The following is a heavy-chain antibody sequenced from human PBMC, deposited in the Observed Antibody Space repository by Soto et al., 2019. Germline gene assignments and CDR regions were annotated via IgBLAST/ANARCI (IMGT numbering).Heavy chain of an antibody. V-gene: IGHV1-69*02. Sequence: QVQLVQSGAEVKRPGSSVKVSCKASGGTFSSYTISWVRQAPGQGLEWMGRIIPILDIANYAQKFQGRVTITADKSTSTVYMELSSLRSEDTAVYYCALNSLAVNESSNWFDPWGQGTLVIVSS. D-gene: IGHD1-1*01. CDR3: ALNSLAVNESSNWFDP. J-gene: IGHJ5*02. CDR2: IIPILDIA. CDR1: GGTFSSYT.